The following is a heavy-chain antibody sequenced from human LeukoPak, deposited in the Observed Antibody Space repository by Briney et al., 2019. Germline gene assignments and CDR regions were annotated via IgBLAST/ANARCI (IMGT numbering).Heavy chain of an antibody. CDR2: INSDGSST. V-gene: IGHV3-74*01. CDR1: GFTFTSHW. D-gene: IGHD2-15*01. J-gene: IGHJ6*03. CDR3: ARDRYYYYMDV. Sequence: GGSLRLSCAASGFTFTSHWMHWVRQTQGKGLVWVSRINSDGSSTNYADSVEGRFTISRDNAKNTVYLQMNSLRADDTSVYYCARDRYYYYMDVWGKGTTVTVSS.